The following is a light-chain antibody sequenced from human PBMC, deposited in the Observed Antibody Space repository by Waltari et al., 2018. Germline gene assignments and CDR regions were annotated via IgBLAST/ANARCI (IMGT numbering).Light chain of an antibody. V-gene: IGKV3-20*01. J-gene: IGKJ4*01. Sequence: EIVLTQSPGTLSLSPGERATLSCRASQSVSSSYLAWYQQKPGQAPRHLSYGASSRATGIPDRFSGSGSGTDFTLTISRLGPEDFAVYYCHQYGSSPRTFGGGTKVEIK. CDR2: GAS. CDR3: HQYGSSPRT. CDR1: QSVSSSY.